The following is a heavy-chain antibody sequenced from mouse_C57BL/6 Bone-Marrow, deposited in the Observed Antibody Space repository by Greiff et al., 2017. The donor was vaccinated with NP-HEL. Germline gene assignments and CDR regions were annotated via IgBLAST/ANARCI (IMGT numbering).Heavy chain of an antibody. CDR3: APYYGSSYWFAY. V-gene: IGHV1-39*01. CDR2: INPNYGTT. J-gene: IGHJ3*01. CDR1: GYSFTDYN. Sequence: EVKLMESGPELVKPGASVKISCKASGYSFTDYNMNWVKQSNGKSLEWIGVINPNYGTTSYNQKFKGKATLTVDQSSSTAYMQLNSLTSEDSAVYYCAPYYGSSYWFAYWGQGTLVTVSA. D-gene: IGHD1-1*01.